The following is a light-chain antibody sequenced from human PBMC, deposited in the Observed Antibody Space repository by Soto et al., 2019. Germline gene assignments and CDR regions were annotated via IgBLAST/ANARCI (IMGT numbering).Light chain of an antibody. CDR1: QNIKTY. CDR2: DAS. J-gene: IGKJ4*01. CDR3: HQRDNWPLT. Sequence: EIVLTQSPATLSLSPGEGATLSCRASQNIKTYLAWYQQKPGQAPRLVIYDASKRATGIPARFSGSGSGTDFPLTISRLEPEDSTVYYCHQRDNWPLTFGGGSNVEI. V-gene: IGKV3-11*01.